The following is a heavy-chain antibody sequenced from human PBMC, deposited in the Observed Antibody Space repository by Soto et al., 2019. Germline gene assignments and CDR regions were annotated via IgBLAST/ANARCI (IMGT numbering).Heavy chain of an antibody. V-gene: IGHV1-46*01. J-gene: IGHJ6*02. CDR2: INPSGGST. D-gene: IGHD5-18*01. CDR3: ARDFISLIQRKSDYYYGMDV. CDR1: GYTFTSYY. Sequence: ASVKVSCKASGYTFTSYYMHWVRQAPGQGLEWMGIINPSGGSTSYAQKFQGRVTMTRDTSTSTVYMELSSLRSEDTAVYYCARDFISLIQRKSDYYYGMDVWGQGTTVTVSS.